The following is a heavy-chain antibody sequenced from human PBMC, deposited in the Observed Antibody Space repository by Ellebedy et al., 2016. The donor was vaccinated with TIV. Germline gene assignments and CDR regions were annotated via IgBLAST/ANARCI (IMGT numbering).Heavy chain of an antibody. Sequence: PGGSLTLSCAASGFTFSSYSMNWVSQAPGKGLEWFSYISSSSSTIYYADSVKGLFTISRDNAKNSLYLQMNSLRDEDTAVYYCARDRATNYCSGGSCYPGTFDDWGQGTLVTVSS. J-gene: IGHJ4*02. CDR1: GFTFSSYS. CDR3: ARDRATNYCSGGSCYPGTFDD. D-gene: IGHD2-15*01. V-gene: IGHV3-48*02. CDR2: ISSSSSTI.